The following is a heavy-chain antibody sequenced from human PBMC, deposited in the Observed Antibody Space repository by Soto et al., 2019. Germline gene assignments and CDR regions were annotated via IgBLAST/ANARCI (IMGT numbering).Heavy chain of an antibody. CDR3: AGSYGGNPVLDY. CDR1: GGSVSSGGYY. J-gene: IGHJ4*02. Sequence: SETLSLTCTVSGGSVSSGGYYWSWIRQPPGKGLEWIGYIYYTESTTYNSSLKSRVTISIDTSKNQFSLNLNSVTAADTAVYYCAGSYGGNPVLDYWGQGTLVTVSS. V-gene: IGHV4-61*08. D-gene: IGHD4-17*01. CDR2: IYYTEST.